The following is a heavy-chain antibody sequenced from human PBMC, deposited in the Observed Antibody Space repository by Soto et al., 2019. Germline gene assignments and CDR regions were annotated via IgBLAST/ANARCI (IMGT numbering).Heavy chain of an antibody. Sequence: GGSLRLSCAASGFTFSGSAMHWVRQASGKGLEWVGRIRSKANSYATAYAASVKGRFTISRDDSKNTAYLQMNSLKTEDTAVYYCTSPGYLVATAHDNDYWGQGTLVNVSS. V-gene: IGHV3-73*01. D-gene: IGHD2-21*02. CDR1: GFTFSGSA. CDR3: TSPGYLVATAHDNDY. J-gene: IGHJ4*02. CDR2: IRSKANSYAT.